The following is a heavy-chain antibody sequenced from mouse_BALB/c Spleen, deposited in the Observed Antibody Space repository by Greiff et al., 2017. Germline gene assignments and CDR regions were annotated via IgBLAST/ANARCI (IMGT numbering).Heavy chain of an antibody. D-gene: IGHD2-14*01. CDR2: ISSGGST. CDR1: GFTFSSYA. J-gene: IGHJ4*01. V-gene: IGHV5-6-5*01. CDR3: ARAYYRYDVEAMDY. Sequence: EVKLMESGGGLVKPGGSLKLSCAASGFTFSSYAMSWVRQTPEKRLEWVASISSGGSTYYPDSVKGRFTISRDNARNILYLQMSSLRSEDTAMYYCARAYYRYDVEAMDYWGQGTSVTVSS.